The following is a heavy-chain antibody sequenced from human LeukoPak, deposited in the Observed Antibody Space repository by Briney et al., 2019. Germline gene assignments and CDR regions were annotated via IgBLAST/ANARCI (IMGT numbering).Heavy chain of an antibody. Sequence: SETLSLTCSVSGDSISGSFFYWGWIRQPPGKGLEWIGSIFYGGNTSYNPSLKSRVTISVDTSKNQSSLKADSVTAADTAVFYCARHRSYYFDYWGQGILVTVSS. J-gene: IGHJ4*02. CDR2: IFYGGNT. CDR3: ARHRSYYFDY. CDR1: GDSISGSFFY. D-gene: IGHD3-10*01. V-gene: IGHV4-39*01.